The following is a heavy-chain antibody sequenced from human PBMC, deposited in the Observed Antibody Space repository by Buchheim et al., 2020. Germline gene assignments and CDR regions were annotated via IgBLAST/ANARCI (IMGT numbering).Heavy chain of an antibody. CDR1: GFTFSSYG. V-gene: IGHV3-30*03. J-gene: IGHJ4*02. CDR3: ARHGSGSYNPDY. Sequence: QVQLVESGGGVVQPGRSLRLSCAASGFTFSSYGMHWVRQAPGKGLEWVAVISYDGSNKYYADSVKGRFTISRDNSKNTLYLQMNSLRAEDTAVHYCARHGSGSYNPDYWGQGTL. D-gene: IGHD3-10*01. CDR2: ISYDGSNK.